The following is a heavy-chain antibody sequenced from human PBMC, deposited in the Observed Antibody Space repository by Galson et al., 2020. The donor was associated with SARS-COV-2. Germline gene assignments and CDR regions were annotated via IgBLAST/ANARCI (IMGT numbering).Heavy chain of an antibody. Sequence: QAGGSLRLSCAASGFTVSSNYMTWVRQAPGKGLEWVSVIYRGGSTYSADSLKGRFTISRHNSKNTLYLQMNSLRAEDTAVYYCVRDNPGYYYGMDVWGQGTTVTVSS. J-gene: IGHJ6*02. CDR2: IYRGGST. V-gene: IGHV3-53*04. CDR1: GFTVSSNY. CDR3: VRDNPGYYYGMDV.